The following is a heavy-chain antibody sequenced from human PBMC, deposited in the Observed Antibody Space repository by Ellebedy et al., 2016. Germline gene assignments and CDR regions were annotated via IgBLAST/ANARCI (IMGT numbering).Heavy chain of an antibody. CDR1: GFTFSSYG. Sequence: GGSLRLXCAASGFTFSSYGMHWVRQAPGKGLEWVAVISYDGSNKYYADSVKGRFTISRDNSKNTLYLQMNSLRAEDTAVYYCAKDFKKKLVGDTTRKPPERKATGGPADYWGQGTLVTVSS. V-gene: IGHV3-30*18. D-gene: IGHD1-26*01. CDR3: AKDFKKKLVGDTTRKPPERKATGGPADY. J-gene: IGHJ4*02. CDR2: ISYDGSNK.